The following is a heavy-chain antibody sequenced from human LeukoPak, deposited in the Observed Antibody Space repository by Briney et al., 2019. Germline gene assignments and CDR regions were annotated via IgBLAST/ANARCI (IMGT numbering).Heavy chain of an antibody. CDR3: ARVRGYSSSWYYFDY. D-gene: IGHD6-13*01. Sequence: PGGSLRLSCAASGFTFSSYGMHWVRQAPGKGLEWVAFIRYDGSNKYYADSVKGRFTISRDNSKNTLYLQMNSLRAEDTAVYYCARVRGYSSSWYYFDYWGQGTLVTVSS. V-gene: IGHV3-30*02. CDR1: GFTFSSYG. CDR2: IRYDGSNK. J-gene: IGHJ4*02.